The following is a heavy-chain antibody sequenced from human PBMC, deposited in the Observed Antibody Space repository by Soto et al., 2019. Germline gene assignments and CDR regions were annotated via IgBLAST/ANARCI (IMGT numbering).Heavy chain of an antibody. CDR3: THRGYSPYDH. CDR1: GFSLSTSGVG. D-gene: IGHD5-12*01. Sequence: SGPTLVNPTQTLTLTCTFSGFSLSTSGVGVGWIRQPPGKALEWLALIYWDDDKRYSPSLESRLTITKDTSKNQVVLTMTNMGPLATAKYLCTHRGYSPYDHWGQGTLVTVYS. J-gene: IGHJ4*02. CDR2: IYWDDDK. V-gene: IGHV2-5*02.